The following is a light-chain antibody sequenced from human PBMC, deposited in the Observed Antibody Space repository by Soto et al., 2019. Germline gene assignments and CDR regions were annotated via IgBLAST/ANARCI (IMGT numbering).Light chain of an antibody. CDR1: QSVSSNY. CDR3: QQYDSPWT. V-gene: IGKV3-20*01. CDR2: DTS. J-gene: IGKJ1*01. Sequence: EIVLTQSPGTLSLSPGERATLSCTASQSVSSNYLAWYQQKPGQAPSLLIYDTSTGATGIPDRFSGSGSGTDFTLTVSRLEPEDFAVYYCQQYDSPWTFGQGTKVEIK.